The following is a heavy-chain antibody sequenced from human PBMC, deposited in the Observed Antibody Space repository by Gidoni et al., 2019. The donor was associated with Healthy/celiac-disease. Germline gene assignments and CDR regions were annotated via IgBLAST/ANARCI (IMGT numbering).Heavy chain of an antibody. Sequence: QVQLVESGGGVVQPGRSLRLSCAASGFTFSSYAMHWVRQAPGKGLEWVAVISYDGSNKYYADSVKGRFTISRDNSKNTLYLQMNSLRAEDTAVYYCARDGGYYDSSGFKEALGWGTEDAFDIWGQGTMVTVSS. CDR2: ISYDGSNK. D-gene: IGHD3-22*01. CDR3: ARDGGYYDSSGFKEALGWGTEDAFDI. V-gene: IGHV3-30-3*01. CDR1: GFTFSSYA. J-gene: IGHJ3*02.